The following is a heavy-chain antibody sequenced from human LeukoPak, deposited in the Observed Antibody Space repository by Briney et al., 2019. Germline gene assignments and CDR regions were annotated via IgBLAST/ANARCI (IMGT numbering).Heavy chain of an antibody. CDR2: IYTSGST. CDR3: AGRDYYYYYGMDV. J-gene: IGHJ6*02. V-gene: IGHV4-4*07. CDR1: GGSISSYY. Sequence: SETLSLTCTVSGGSISSYYWSWIRQPAGKGLEWVGRIYTSGSTNYNPSLKSRVTMSVDTSKNQFSLKLSSVTAADTAVYYCAGRDYYYYYGMDVWGQGTTVTVSS.